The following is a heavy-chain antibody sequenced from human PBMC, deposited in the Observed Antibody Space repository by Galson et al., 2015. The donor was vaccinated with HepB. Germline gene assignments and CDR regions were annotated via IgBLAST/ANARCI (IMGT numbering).Heavy chain of an antibody. CDR1: GFNLNIAW. Sequence: SLRLSCAASGFNLNIAWMSWVRQAPGKGLEWLGRVKNGRDGGATDYAARVKDRFFISRDDSENMLYLRMNNLKTEDTAMYYCARTVTTRGYWFDSWGQGTLVTVSS. D-gene: IGHD4-17*01. CDR3: ARTVTTRGYWFDS. V-gene: IGHV3-15*01. J-gene: IGHJ5*01. CDR2: VKNGRDGGAT.